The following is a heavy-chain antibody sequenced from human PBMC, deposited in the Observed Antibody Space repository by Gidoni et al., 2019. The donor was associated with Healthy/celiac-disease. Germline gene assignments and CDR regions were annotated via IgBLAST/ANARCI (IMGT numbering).Heavy chain of an antibody. CDR1: GYSFTRYW. J-gene: IGHJ6*02. CDR3: ARVWYYGSGSYYETSYYYYGMDV. V-gene: IGHV5-10-1*03. D-gene: IGHD3-10*01. CDR2: IDPSDSYT. Sequence: EVQLVQSGAEVKKPGESLRISCKGSGYSFTRYWTSWVRQMPGKGLEWMGRIDPSDSYTNYSPSFQGHVTISADKSISTAYLQWSSLKASDTAMYYCARVWYYGSGSYYETSYYYYGMDVWGQGTTVTVSS.